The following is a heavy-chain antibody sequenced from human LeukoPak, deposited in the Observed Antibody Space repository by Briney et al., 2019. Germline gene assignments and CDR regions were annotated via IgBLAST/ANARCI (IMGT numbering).Heavy chain of an antibody. V-gene: IGHV1-18*01. Sequence: ASVKVSCKASGYTFTSYGISWVRQAPGQGLEWMGWISACNGNTNYAQKLQGRVTMTTDTSTSTAYMELRSLRSDDTAVYYCAGTDGFSVLNWFDPWGQGTLVTVSS. CDR3: AGTDGFSVLNWFDP. CDR2: ISACNGNT. CDR1: GYTFTSYG. D-gene: IGHD3/OR15-3a*01. J-gene: IGHJ5*02.